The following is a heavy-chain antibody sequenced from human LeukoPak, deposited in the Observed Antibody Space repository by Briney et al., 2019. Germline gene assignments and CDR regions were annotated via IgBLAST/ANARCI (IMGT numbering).Heavy chain of an antibody. CDR1: GFTFSSYG. Sequence: GRSLRLSCAASGFTFSSYGMHWVRQAPGKGLEWVAVIWYDGSNKYYADSVKGRFTISRDNSKSTLYLQMNSLRAEDTAVYYCARDPYYYDSSGYIDYWGQGTLVTVSS. D-gene: IGHD3-22*01. J-gene: IGHJ4*02. CDR2: IWYDGSNK. V-gene: IGHV3-33*01. CDR3: ARDPYYYDSSGYIDY.